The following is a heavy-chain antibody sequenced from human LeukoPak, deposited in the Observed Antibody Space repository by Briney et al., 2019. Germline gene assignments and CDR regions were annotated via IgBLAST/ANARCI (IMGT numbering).Heavy chain of an antibody. CDR1: GGSFSGYY. V-gene: IGHV4-34*01. J-gene: IGHJ5*01. D-gene: IGHD3-22*01. CDR2: INHSGST. Sequence: SETLSLTCAVYGGSFSGYYWSWIRHPPGKGLEWIGEINHSGSTNYNPSLKSRVTISVDTSKNQFSLKLSSVTAADTAVYYCARGSPVKYYYDSSGFAAGPVWFDSWGQGTLVTVSS. CDR3: ARGSPVKYYYDSSGFAAGPVWFDS.